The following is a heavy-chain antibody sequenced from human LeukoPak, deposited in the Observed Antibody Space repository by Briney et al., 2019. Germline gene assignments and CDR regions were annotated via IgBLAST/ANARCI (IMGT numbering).Heavy chain of an antibody. D-gene: IGHD6-13*01. CDR3: AKDVAAAGSTYFDY. V-gene: IGHV3-30*04. J-gene: IGHJ4*02. CDR1: GFTFTNYP. Sequence: PGGSLRLSCAASGFTFTNYPVHWVRQAPGKGLEWVTVISYDGTTKYYADSVKGRFTISRDNSKNTLYLQMNSLRAEDTAVYYCAKDVAAAGSTYFDYWGQGTLVTVSS. CDR2: ISYDGTTK.